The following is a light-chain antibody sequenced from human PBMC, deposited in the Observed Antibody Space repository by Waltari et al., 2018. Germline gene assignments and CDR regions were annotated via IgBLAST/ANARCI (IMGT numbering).Light chain of an antibody. J-gene: IGKJ4*01. CDR1: QSVYNF. Sequence: EVVLTQSPATLPLSPGERATLSCRASQSVYNFLAWYQQKPGQAPRLLIYEASQRATGIPARFSGSGSGTDFTLTISNVEPEDVAIYYCQQRANWPPLTFGGGTKVEIK. V-gene: IGKV3-11*01. CDR3: QQRANWPPLT. CDR2: EAS.